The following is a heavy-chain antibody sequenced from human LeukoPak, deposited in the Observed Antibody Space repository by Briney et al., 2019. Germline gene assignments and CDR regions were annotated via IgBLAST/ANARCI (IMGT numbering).Heavy chain of an antibody. V-gene: IGHV4-61*08. D-gene: IGHD6-19*01. Sequence: SQTLSLTCTVSGGSVSSGGYYWCWIRQPPGKGLDWIGYIYHNGSTNYNPSLKSRVTISVDTSKNQFSLKLSSVTAADTAVYYCARGWSSGGYAFDIWGQGTMVTVSS. CDR1: GGSVSSGGYY. CDR3: ARGWSSGGYAFDI. CDR2: IYHNGST. J-gene: IGHJ3*02.